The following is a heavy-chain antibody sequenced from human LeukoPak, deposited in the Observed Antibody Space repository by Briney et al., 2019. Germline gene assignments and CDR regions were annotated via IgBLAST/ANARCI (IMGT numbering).Heavy chain of an antibody. Sequence: GESLKISCKGSEYSFTNYWIAWVRQMPGKGLEWMGIIYPGDSDTRYSPSFQGQVTISADKSISTAYLQWNSLKASDTAMYYCARLDGQGAFDIWGQGTMVTVSS. CDR1: EYSFTNYW. CDR3: ARLDGQGAFDI. V-gene: IGHV5-51*01. J-gene: IGHJ3*02. CDR2: IYPGDSDT. D-gene: IGHD4-17*01.